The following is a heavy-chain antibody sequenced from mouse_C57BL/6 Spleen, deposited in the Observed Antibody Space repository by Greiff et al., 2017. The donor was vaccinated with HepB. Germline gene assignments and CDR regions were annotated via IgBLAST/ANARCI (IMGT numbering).Heavy chain of an antibody. CDR2: IDPSDSET. CDR3: ARSTHDGYYVLDAMDY. V-gene: IGHV1-52*01. J-gene: IGHJ4*01. CDR1: GYTFTSYW. D-gene: IGHD2-3*01. Sequence: QVQLQQSGAELVRPGSSVKLSCKASGYTFTSYWMHWVKQRPIQGLEWIGNIDPSDSETHYNQKFKDKATLTVDKSSSTAYMQRSSLTSEDSAVYYCARSTHDGYYVLDAMDYWGQGTSVTVSA.